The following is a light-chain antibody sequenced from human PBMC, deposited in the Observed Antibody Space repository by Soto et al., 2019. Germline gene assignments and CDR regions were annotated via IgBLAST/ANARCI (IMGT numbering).Light chain of an antibody. CDR1: QDISNY. Sequence: DIQMTQSPSSLSASVGDRVTITCQASQDISNYLNWYQQKPGKAPKLLIYDASNLETGVPSRFSGSGSGTDFTFPISSLQPEDIATYYCQQYDNLLSLTFGGGTKVEIK. V-gene: IGKV1-33*01. CDR2: DAS. CDR3: QQYDNLLSLT. J-gene: IGKJ4*01.